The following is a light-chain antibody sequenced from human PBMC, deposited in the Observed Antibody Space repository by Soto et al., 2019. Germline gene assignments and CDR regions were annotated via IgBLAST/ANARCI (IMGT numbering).Light chain of an antibody. CDR3: SSYTSSSTLV. CDR2: SNN. Sequence: QSVLTQPPSASGTPGQRVTISCSGSSSNIGSNNVNWYHQLPGTAPKLLIHSNNQRPSGVPDRFSGSKSGNTASLTISGLQAEDEADYYCSSYTSSSTLVFGGGTKVTVL. J-gene: IGLJ2*01. V-gene: IGLV1-44*01. CDR1: SSNIGSNN.